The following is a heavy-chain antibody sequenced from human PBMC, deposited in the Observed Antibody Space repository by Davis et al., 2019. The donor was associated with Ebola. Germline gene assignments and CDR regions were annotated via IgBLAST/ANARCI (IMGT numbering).Heavy chain of an antibody. CDR1: GGTFSSYA. V-gene: IGHV1-69*13. CDR3: ATDPSSYGMDV. Sequence: AASVKVSCKASGGTFSSYAISWVRQAPGQGLEWMGGIIPIFGTANYAQKFQGRVTITADESTSTAYMELSSLRSEDTAVYYCATDPSSYGMDVWGQGTTVTVSS. CDR2: IIPIFGTA. J-gene: IGHJ6*02.